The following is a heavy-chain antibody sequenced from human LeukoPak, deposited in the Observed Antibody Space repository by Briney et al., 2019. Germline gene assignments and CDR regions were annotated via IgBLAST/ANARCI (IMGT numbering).Heavy chain of an antibody. CDR2: ISTFNDKT. D-gene: IGHD3-16*02. J-gene: IGHJ4*02. V-gene: IGHV1-18*01. CDR1: GYIFTSYG. CDR3: ARSGSGSWSSLFDH. Sequence: ASVKVSCKASGYIFTSYGITWVRQAPGQGLEWMGRISTFNDKTVFAEKFQGRVTMTTDTTTAYMTLRRLRSDDTAVYYCARSGSGSWSSLFDHWGQGSLVTVSS.